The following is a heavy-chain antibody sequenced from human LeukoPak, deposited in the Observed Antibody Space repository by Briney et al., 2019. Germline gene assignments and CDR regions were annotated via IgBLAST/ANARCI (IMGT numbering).Heavy chain of an antibody. CDR3: ARDNRGERTPGWGYGGFDI. CDR1: GYTFTGDY. D-gene: IGHD3-16*01. Sequence: ASVKVSCKASGYTFTGDYTHWVRQAPGQGLEWMGIINPSGGTTSYAQKFQGRVSMTRDTSTSTVYMELSSLRSEDTAVYYCARDNRGERTPGWGYGGFDIWGQGTMVSVSS. J-gene: IGHJ3*02. CDR2: INPSGGTT. V-gene: IGHV1-46*01.